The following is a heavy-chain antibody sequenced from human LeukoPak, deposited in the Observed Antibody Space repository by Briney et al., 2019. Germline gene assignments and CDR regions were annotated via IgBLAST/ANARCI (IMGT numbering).Heavy chain of an antibody. CDR1: GVSIFSYY. CDR3: ATGRSIRYFDY. V-gene: IGHV4-59*08. J-gene: IGHJ4*02. D-gene: IGHD3-9*01. Sequence: PSETLSLTCTVSGVSIFSYYWNWIRQPPGQGLEWIGYTYYSGTTKYNPALESRVTISVDTSKSQFSLKLSSPTAADTAVYYCATGRSIRYFDYWGQGTLLSVS. CDR2: TYYSGTT.